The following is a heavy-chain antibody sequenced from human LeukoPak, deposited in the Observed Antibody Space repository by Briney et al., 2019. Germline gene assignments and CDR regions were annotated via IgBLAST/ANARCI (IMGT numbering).Heavy chain of an antibody. V-gene: IGHV4-59*12. CDR2: IYYSGST. D-gene: IGHD4-17*01. J-gene: IGHJ4*02. Sequence: SETLSLTCTVSGGSISSYFWSWIRQPPKKGLEWVGYIYYSGSTNYNPSLKSRVSISVDTSKNQFSLELTSVTAADTAIYYCAREYGDFDHWGQGTLVTVSS. CDR3: AREYGDFDH. CDR1: GGSISSYF.